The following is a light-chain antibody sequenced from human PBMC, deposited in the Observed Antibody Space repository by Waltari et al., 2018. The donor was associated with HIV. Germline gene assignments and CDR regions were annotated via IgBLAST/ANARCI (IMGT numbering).Light chain of an antibody. J-gene: IGKJ4*01. CDR3: QQLNSYPQALT. CDR2: GAS. CDR1: QGISSY. V-gene: IGKV1-9*01. Sequence: DIQLTQSPSFLSASVGDRVTITCRASQGISSYLAWYQQNSGKAPKLLIYGASTVQSGVPARFSGSGAGTEFTLTISSLQPEDFATYYCQQLNSYPQALTFGGGTKVEMK.